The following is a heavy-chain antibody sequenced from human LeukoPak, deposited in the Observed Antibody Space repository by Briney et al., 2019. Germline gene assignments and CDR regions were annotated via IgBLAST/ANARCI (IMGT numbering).Heavy chain of an antibody. J-gene: IGHJ4*02. CDR1: GYTFTSYY. CDR2: INPSGGST. V-gene: IGHV1-46*01. Sequence: ASVKVSCKASGYTFTSYYMHWVRQAPGQGLEWVGIINPSGGSTSYAQKFQGRVTMTRDTSTSTVYMELSSLKASDTAMYYCARHGYSSGWSDYWGQGTLVTVSS. D-gene: IGHD6-19*01. CDR3: ARHGYSSGWSDY.